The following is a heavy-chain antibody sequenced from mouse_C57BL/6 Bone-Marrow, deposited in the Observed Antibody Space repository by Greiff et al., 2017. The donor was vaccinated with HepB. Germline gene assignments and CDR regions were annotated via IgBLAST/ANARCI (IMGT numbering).Heavy chain of an antibody. CDR1: GYTFTSYG. CDR2: IYPRSGNT. Sequence: LVESGAELARPGASVKLSCKASGYTFTSYGISWVKQRTGQGLEWIGEIYPRSGNTYYNEKFKGKATLTADKSSSTAYMELRSLTSEDSAVYFCARRSSITTVVAKYVPFAYWGQGTLVTVSA. CDR3: ARRSSITTVVAKYVPFAY. D-gene: IGHD1-1*01. J-gene: IGHJ3*01. V-gene: IGHV1-81*01.